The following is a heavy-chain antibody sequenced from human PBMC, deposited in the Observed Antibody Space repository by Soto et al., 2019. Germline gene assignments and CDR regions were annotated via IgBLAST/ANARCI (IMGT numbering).Heavy chain of an antibody. Sequence: QVQLVQSGAEVKKPGASVKVSCKASGYTFSSYDINWVRQATGQGLEWMGWMNPKGGNTGYVQKFQDRVTMTRDTSINTAYMELSGLRSEDTAVYYCARGASMDVWGKGTTVTISS. J-gene: IGHJ6*03. CDR2: MNPKGGNT. V-gene: IGHV1-8*01. CDR3: ARGASMDV. CDR1: GYTFSSYD.